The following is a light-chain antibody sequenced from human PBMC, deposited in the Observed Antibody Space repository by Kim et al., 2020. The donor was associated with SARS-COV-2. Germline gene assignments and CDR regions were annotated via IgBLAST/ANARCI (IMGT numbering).Light chain of an antibody. CDR2: IES. V-gene: IGKV1-39*01. Sequence: ASGVDRGTISCRESQSVFSYLNWYQQKPGKAPQLLIYIESNRETGVPPRFSGSGSGTDFTLTISRLQAEDFAYYYCRHGHRPPYTFGQGTKLEI. J-gene: IGKJ2*01. CDR1: QSVFSY. CDR3: RHGHRPPYT.